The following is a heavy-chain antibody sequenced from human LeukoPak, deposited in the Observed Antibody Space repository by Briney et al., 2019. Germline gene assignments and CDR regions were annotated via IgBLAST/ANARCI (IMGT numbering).Heavy chain of an antibody. Sequence: GESLKISCKGSGYSFTSYWIGWVRQMPGKGLEWMGIIYPGDSDTRYSPSFQGQVTISADKSISTAYLQWSSLKASDTAMYYCASSPQWLVKGGPGAFDIWGQGTMVTVSS. D-gene: IGHD6-19*01. CDR3: ASSPQWLVKGGPGAFDI. CDR1: GYSFTSYW. CDR2: IYPGDSDT. V-gene: IGHV5-51*01. J-gene: IGHJ3*02.